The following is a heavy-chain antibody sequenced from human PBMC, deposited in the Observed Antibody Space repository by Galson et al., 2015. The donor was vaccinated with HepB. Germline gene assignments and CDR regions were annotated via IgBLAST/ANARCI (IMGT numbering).Heavy chain of an antibody. Sequence: SLRLSCAASGFAFSHYAITWVRQAPGQGLEWFSAISGTGDSTYYADSVRGRFTISRDNSKNTLYLQMNGLTADDTAVYFCAKDAAPGSGSRYFDDWGQGTLVTVSS. V-gene: IGHV3-23*01. CDR2: ISGTGDST. J-gene: IGHJ4*02. D-gene: IGHD6-19*01. CDR3: AKDAAPGSGSRYFDD. CDR1: GFAFSHYA.